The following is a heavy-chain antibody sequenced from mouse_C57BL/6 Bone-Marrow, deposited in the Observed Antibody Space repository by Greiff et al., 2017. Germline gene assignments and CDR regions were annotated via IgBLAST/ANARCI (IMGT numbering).Heavy chain of an antibody. V-gene: IGHV5-17*01. D-gene: IGHD4-1*01. J-gene: IGHJ4*01. Sequence: EVQVVESGGGLVKPGGSLKLSCAASGFTFSDYGMHWVRQAPEQGLAWVAYISSGSSTIYYADTVKGRFTISRDNAKNTLFLQMTSLRSEDTAMYYCAVLGYAMDYWGQGTSVTVSS. CDR2: ISSGSSTI. CDR3: AVLGYAMDY. CDR1: GFTFSDYG.